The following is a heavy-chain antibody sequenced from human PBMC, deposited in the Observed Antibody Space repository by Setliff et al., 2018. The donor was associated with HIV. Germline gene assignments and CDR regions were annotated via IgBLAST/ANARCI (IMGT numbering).Heavy chain of an antibody. V-gene: IGHV4-39*01. CDR3: ARHRQGLTGSTPGYYMDV. D-gene: IGHD1-7*01. Sequence: SETLSLTCTVSGGSISSDYYFWGWIRQPPGKGLEWIGTIYYSGSTYFNPSLKSRLTISVDTSKNQFSLKLSSVTAADTAVYYCARHRQGLTGSTPGYYMDVWGTGTPVTVSS. CDR2: IYYSGST. CDR1: GGSISSDYYF. J-gene: IGHJ6*03.